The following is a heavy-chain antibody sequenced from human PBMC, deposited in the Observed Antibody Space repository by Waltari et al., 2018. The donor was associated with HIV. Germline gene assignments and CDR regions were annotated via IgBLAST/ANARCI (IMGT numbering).Heavy chain of an antibody. CDR3: SRPSGPLQSYGMDV. Sequence: VHLMESGGVLVKPGRSRSLYCRCFGFPSTHHGLPWFRQAPGKGLEWVGFITSEGYGGTAEYAASVTGRFTISREDSKSTAYMQMNRLESEDTGVYFCSRPSGPLQSYGMDVWGQGTTVIVSS. V-gene: IGHV3-49*05. J-gene: IGHJ6*02. CDR1: GFPSTHHG. CDR2: ITSEGYGGTA. D-gene: IGHD1-26*01.